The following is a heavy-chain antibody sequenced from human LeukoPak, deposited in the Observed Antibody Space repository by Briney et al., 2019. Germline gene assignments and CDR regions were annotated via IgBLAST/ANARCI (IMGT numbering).Heavy chain of an antibody. CDR1: GGSISSYY. Sequence: SETLSLTCTVSGGSISSYYWSWIRQPPGKGLEWIGYIYYSGSTNYNPSLKSRVTISVDTSKNQFSLKLSSVTAADTAAYYCARGIAAAAREDYWGQGTLVTVSS. CDR3: ARGIAAAAREDY. V-gene: IGHV4-59*01. CDR2: IYYSGST. J-gene: IGHJ4*02. D-gene: IGHD6-13*01.